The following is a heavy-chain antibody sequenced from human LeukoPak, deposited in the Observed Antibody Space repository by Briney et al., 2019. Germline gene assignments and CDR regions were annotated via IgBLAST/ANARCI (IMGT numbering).Heavy chain of an antibody. CDR2: ITSTSSL. Sequence: PGGSLRLSCAASGFTFSDYTMNWVRQAPGKGLEWVSSITSTSSLYYTNSVKGRFTISRDNAKNSLYLQMNTLRAEDTAVYYCARDLSWGGSGSSYTAGWGQGTLVTVSS. CDR3: ARDLSWGGSGSSYTAG. D-gene: IGHD3-10*01. J-gene: IGHJ4*02. CDR1: GFTFSDYT. V-gene: IGHV3-69-1*02.